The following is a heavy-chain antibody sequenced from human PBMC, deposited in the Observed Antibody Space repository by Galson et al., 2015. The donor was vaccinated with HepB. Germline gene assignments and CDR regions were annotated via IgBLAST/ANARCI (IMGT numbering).Heavy chain of an antibody. CDR3: ARIDITMVRGVYYYYGMDV. J-gene: IGHJ6*02. CDR1: GYTFTSYA. D-gene: IGHD3-10*01. CDR2: FNTNTGNP. Sequence: SVKVSCKASGYTFTSYAMNWVRQAPGQGLEWMGWFNTNTGNPTYAQGFTGRFVFSLDTSVSTAYLQISSLKAEDTAVYYCARIDITMVRGVYYYYGMDVWGQGTTVTVSS. V-gene: IGHV7-4-1*02.